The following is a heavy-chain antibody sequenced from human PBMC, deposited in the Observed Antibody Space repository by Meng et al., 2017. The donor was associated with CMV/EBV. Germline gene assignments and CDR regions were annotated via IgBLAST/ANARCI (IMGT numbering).Heavy chain of an antibody. Sequence: QVKLQGSGPGLVKPSQTLSLTCIVSGGSISSGDYSWSWLRQPPGKGLEWIGYIYYSGSTYYNPSLKSRVTISVDTSKNQFSLKLSSVTAADTAVYYCARAQYSSSCDYWGQGTLVTVSS. J-gene: IGHJ4*02. CDR3: ARAQYSSSCDY. V-gene: IGHV4-30-4*08. CDR2: IYYSGST. CDR1: GGSISSGDYS. D-gene: IGHD6-13*01.